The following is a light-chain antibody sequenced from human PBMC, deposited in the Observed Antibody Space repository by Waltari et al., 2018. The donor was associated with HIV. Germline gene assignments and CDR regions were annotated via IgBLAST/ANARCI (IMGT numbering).Light chain of an antibody. V-gene: IGKV3-15*01. CDR3: QQYSSWPRA. Sequence: EIVMTQSPATLSVSPGERATLSCRASQSVSISLAWYQQKPGQAPRLVIYDAFNRATGIPARFSGSGSGTEFTLTISSLQSEDFAVYYCQQYSSWPRAFGQGTKVEIK. CDR1: QSVSIS. CDR2: DAF. J-gene: IGKJ1*01.